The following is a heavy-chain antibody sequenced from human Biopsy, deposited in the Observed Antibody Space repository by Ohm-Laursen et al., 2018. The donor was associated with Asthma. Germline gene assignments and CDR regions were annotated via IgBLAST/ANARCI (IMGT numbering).Heavy chain of an antibody. D-gene: IGHD4-17*01. V-gene: IGHV4-31*03. CDR1: GGSINIGDYY. J-gene: IGHJ5*02. CDR3: ARTTYGDDGFDP. Sequence: SQTLSLTCTVSGGSINIGDYYWSWIRQHPGKGLEWIGYIYYSGSTYYNPSLKSRVSILIDTSKNQFSLRLSSVTAADTAVYYCARTTYGDDGFDPWGQETLVTVSS. CDR2: IYYSGST.